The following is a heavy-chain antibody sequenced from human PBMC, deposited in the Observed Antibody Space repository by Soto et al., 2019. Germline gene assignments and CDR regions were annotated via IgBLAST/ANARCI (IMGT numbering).Heavy chain of an antibody. J-gene: IGHJ4*02. V-gene: IGHV4-59*08. D-gene: IGHD3-3*01. CDR2: IYYSGST. Sequence: PSETLSLTCTVSFGSISSYYLSLIRHPPGKGLEWIGYIYYSGSTNYNPSLKSRVTISVDTSKNQFSLKLSSVTAADTAVYYCARHKAIFGVVPFEYWGQGTLVTVSS. CDR1: FGSISSYY. CDR3: ARHKAIFGVVPFEY.